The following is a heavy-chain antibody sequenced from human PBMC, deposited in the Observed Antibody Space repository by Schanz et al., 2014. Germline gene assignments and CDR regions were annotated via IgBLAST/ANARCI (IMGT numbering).Heavy chain of an antibody. CDR3: AKVRGDQRGAFDS. CDR1: GFTFVDYG. V-gene: IGHV3-9*01. J-gene: IGHJ4*02. Sequence: EVQLVESGGGLVQPGRSLRLSCAGTGFTFVDYGMHWVRQAPGKGLEWVSGISWNSVSIGYADSVKGRFTISRDNAKNSLYLQMNRLRVDATAFYFCAKVRGDQRGAFDSWGQGTLVTVSS. D-gene: IGHD3-16*01. CDR2: ISWNSVSI.